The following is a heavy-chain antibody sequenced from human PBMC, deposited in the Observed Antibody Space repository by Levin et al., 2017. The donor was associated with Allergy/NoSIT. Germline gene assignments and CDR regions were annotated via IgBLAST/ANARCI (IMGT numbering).Heavy chain of an antibody. CDR3: ARGKAYSSSWYVWYFDL. CDR1: GGSISSGGYS. CDR2: IYHSGST. D-gene: IGHD6-13*01. V-gene: IGHV4-30-2*01. Sequence: SETLSLTCAVSGGSISSGGYSWSWIRQPPGKGLEWIGYIYHSGSTYYNPSLKSRVTISVDRSKNQFSLKLSSVTAADTAVYYCARGKAYSSSWYVWYFDLWGRGTLVTVSS. J-gene: IGHJ2*01.